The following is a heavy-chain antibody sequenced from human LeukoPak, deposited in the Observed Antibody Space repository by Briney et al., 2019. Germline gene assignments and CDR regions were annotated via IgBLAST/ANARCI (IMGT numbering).Heavy chain of an antibody. CDR1: GFTFSNYW. D-gene: IGHD5-18*01. V-gene: IGHV3-74*01. CDR2: INSDGSST. J-gene: IGHJ4*02. CDR3: ARRTGYSYGYHYFDY. Sequence: GGSLRLSCAASGFTFSNYWMHWVRQAPGKGLVWVSRINSDGSSTSYADSVKGRFTSSTDNAKNTLYLQMNSLRAEDTAVYYCARRTGYSYGYHYFDYWGQGTLVTVSS.